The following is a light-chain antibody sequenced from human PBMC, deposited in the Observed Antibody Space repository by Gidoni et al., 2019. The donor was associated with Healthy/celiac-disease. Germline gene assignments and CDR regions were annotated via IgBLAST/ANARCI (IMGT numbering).Light chain of an antibody. J-gene: IGKJ2*01. CDR3: QQRSNWSYT. V-gene: IGKV3-11*01. CDR1: QSVSSY. Sequence: EIALTQSPATLSLSPGERATLSCRASQSVSSYLAWYQQQPGQAPRLLIYDASNSATGIPARFSGSGSGTYFTRTISSLEPEDFAVYYCQQRSNWSYTFGQGTKLEIK. CDR2: DAS.